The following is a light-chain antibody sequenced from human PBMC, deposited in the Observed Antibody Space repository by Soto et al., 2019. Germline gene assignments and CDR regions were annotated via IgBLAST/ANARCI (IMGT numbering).Light chain of an antibody. Sequence: QLVLTQPHSVSGTPGQRVTISCSGSSSNIGSYSVHWFQQVPGTAPKPLIYSSNQRPSGVPERFSGSKSGTSASLAISGLQSEDEADYYCAAWDDSLNGHVFGAGTKVTVL. CDR1: SSNIGSYS. V-gene: IGLV1-44*01. J-gene: IGLJ1*01. CDR3: AAWDDSLNGHV. CDR2: SSN.